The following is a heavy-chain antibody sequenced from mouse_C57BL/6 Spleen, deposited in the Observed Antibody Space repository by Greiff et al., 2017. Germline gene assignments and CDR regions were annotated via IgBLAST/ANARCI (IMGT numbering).Heavy chain of an antibody. D-gene: IGHD1-1*01. CDR1: GYTFTTYW. Sequence: VQLQQPGAELVKPGASVTLSCKASGYTFTTYWMHWVKQRPGQGLEWIGMIHPNIGSTAYNEKFQSKATMTVDTSSSTAYITLSSLTSENSAVYSGARSTTVVAMDYWGQGTSVTVSS. CDR3: ARSTTVVAMDY. CDR2: IHPNIGST. J-gene: IGHJ4*01. V-gene: IGHV1-64*01.